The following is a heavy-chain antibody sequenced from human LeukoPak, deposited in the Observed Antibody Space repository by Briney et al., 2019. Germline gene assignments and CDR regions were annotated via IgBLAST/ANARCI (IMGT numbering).Heavy chain of an antibody. Sequence: PGGSLRLSCAASGFTFSSYGMHWVRQAPGKGLEWVAVISYDGSNKYYADSVKGRFTISRDNSKNTLYLQMNSLRAEDTAVYYCARGVRIVGARGYYYYYGMDVWGQGTTVTVSS. J-gene: IGHJ6*02. CDR2: ISYDGSNK. D-gene: IGHD1-26*01. CDR1: GFTFSSYG. V-gene: IGHV3-30*19. CDR3: ARGVRIVGARGYYYYYGMDV.